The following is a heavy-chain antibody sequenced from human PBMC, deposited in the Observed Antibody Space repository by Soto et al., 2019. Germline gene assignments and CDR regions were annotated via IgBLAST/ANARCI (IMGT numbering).Heavy chain of an antibody. CDR2: IYPGDSDT. D-gene: IGHD1-26*01. Sequence: PGESLKISCKGSGYSFTSYWIGWVRQMPGKGLEWMGIIYPGDSDTRYSPSFQGQVTISADKSISTAYLQWSSLKASDTAMYYCARHGWWELPDGEFDYWGQGTLVTVSS. V-gene: IGHV5-51*01. CDR1: GYSFTSYW. J-gene: IGHJ4*02. CDR3: ARHGWWELPDGEFDY.